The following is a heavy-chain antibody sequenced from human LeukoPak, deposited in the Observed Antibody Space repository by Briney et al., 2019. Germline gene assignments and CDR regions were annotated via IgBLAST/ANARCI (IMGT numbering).Heavy chain of an antibody. V-gene: IGHV1-2*02. D-gene: IGHD2-15*01. CDR2: INSNSGGT. Sequence: ASVKVSCKASGYTFTGYYMHWVRQAPGQGLEWMGWINSNSGGTNYAQKFQGRVTMTRDTSISTAYMELSRLRSDDTAVYYCARDALYCSGGSCSPYYFDYWGQGTLVTVSS. J-gene: IGHJ4*02. CDR1: GYTFTGYY. CDR3: ARDALYCSGGSCSPYYFDY.